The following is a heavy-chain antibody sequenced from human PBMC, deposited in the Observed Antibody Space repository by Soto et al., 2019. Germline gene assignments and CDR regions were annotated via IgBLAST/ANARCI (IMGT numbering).Heavy chain of an antibody. CDR3: ARRGDIVVVPAAAYYYYYGMDV. Sequence: RASVKVSCKASGGTFSSYAISWVRQAPGQGLEWMGGIIPIFGTANYAQKFQGRVTITADESTSTAYMELSSLRSEDTAVYYCARRGDIVVVPAAAYYYYYGMDVWGQGTTVPVS. CDR2: IIPIFGTA. CDR1: GGTFSSYA. V-gene: IGHV1-69*13. J-gene: IGHJ6*02. D-gene: IGHD2-2*01.